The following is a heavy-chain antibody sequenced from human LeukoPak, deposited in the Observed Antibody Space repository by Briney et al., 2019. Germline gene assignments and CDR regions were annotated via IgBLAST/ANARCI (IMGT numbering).Heavy chain of an antibody. Sequence: PGGSLRLSCAASGFSFDDYAMHWVRQAPGKGLEWVSLISGDGGSTYYADPVKGRFTVSRDNSKNSLYLQMNSLRSDDTALYYCSKDNSAVAGTSYAMDVWGQGTTVTVSS. CDR1: GFSFDDYA. CDR2: ISGDGGST. J-gene: IGHJ6*02. CDR3: SKDNSAVAGTSYAMDV. D-gene: IGHD1-7*01. V-gene: IGHV3-43*02.